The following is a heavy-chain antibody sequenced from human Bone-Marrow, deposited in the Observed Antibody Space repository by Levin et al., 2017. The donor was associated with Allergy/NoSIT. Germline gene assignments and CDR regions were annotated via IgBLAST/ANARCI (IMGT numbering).Heavy chain of an antibody. J-gene: IGHJ3*02. Sequence: GGSLRLSCAASGFTFRTYGMHWVRQAPGKGLEWVAVISFDGGKKYYADSVKGRFTISRANSKNTLDLQMNSLRAEDTAGYYCAKDLGYSGSGSGSGEIWGQGTMVTVSS. D-gene: IGHD3-10*01. CDR1: GFTFRTYG. CDR2: ISFDGGKK. CDR3: AKDLGYSGSGSGSGEI. V-gene: IGHV3-30*18.